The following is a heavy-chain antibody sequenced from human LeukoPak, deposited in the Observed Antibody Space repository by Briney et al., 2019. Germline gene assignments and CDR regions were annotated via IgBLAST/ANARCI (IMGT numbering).Heavy chain of an antibody. CDR3: ATESYSYGSMGPQY. V-gene: IGHV1-24*01. CDR1: GYTLTELS. Sequence: ASVKVSCKVSGYTLTELSMHWVRQAPGKGLEWMGGFDPEDGETIYAQKFQGRVTMTEDTSTDTAYMELSSLRSEDTAVYYCATESYSYGSMGPQYWGQGTLVTVSS. J-gene: IGHJ4*02. CDR2: FDPEDGET. D-gene: IGHD5-18*01.